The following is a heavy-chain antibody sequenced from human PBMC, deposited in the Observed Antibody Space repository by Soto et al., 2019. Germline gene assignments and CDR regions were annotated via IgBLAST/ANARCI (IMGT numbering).Heavy chain of an antibody. CDR1: GGSISSGDYY. V-gene: IGHV4-30-4*01. Sequence: SETLSLTCTVSGGSISSGDYYWSWIRQPPGKGLEWIGYIYYSGSTYYNPSLKSRVTISVDTSKNQFSLKLSSVTAADTAVYYCARDRYHNRDGFPNEYWGQGTLVTVSS. CDR2: IYYSGST. D-gene: IGHD2-2*01. CDR3: ARDRYHNRDGFPNEY. J-gene: IGHJ4*02.